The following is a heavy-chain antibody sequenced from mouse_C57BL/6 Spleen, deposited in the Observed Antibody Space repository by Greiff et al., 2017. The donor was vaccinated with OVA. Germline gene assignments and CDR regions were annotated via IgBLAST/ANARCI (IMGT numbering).Heavy chain of an antibody. CDR2: ISSGGSYT. CDR3: ARHEMITTSYWYFDV. CDR1: GFTFSSYG. V-gene: IGHV5-6*01. Sequence: EVQRVESGGDLVKPGGSLKLSCAASGFTFSSYGMSWVRQTPDKRLEWVATISSGGSYTYYPDSVKGRFTISRDNAKNTLYLQMSSLKSEDTAMYYGARHEMITTSYWYFDVWGTGTTVTVSS. J-gene: IGHJ1*03. D-gene: IGHD2-4*01.